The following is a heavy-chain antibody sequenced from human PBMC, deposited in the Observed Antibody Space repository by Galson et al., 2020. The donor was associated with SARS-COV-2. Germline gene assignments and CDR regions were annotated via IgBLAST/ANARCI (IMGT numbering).Heavy chain of an antibody. V-gene: IGHV4-38-2*02. Sequence: SETLSLTCTVSGYSISSGYFCGWIRQPPGKGLEWMGSIHHSGSTYYNPSLKSRVTISVDTSKNQFSLKLSSVTAADTAVYYCATYSVVVVAPTPLRADYWGQGTLVTVSS. CDR1: GYSISSGYF. D-gene: IGHD2-15*01. CDR2: IHHSGST. J-gene: IGHJ4*02. CDR3: ATYSVVVVAPTPLRADY.